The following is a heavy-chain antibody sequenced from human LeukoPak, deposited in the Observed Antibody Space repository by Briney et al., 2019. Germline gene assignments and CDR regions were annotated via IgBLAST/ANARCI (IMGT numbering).Heavy chain of an antibody. V-gene: IGHV3-21*01. CDR1: GFTFSSYS. Sequence: GGSLRLSCAASGFTFSSYSMNWVRQAPGKGLVWVSSISSSSSYIYYADSVKGRFTISRDNAKNSLYLQMNSLRAEDTAVYYCARVLKGDGYNYGRWFDPWGQGTLVTVSS. D-gene: IGHD5-24*01. CDR2: ISSSSSYI. J-gene: IGHJ5*02. CDR3: ARVLKGDGYNYGRWFDP.